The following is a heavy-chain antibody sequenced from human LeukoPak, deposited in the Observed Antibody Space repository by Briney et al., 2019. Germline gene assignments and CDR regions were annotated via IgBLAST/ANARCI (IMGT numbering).Heavy chain of an antibody. Sequence: SETLSLTCAVYGGSFSGYYWSWIRQPPGKGLEWIGEINHSGSTNYNPSLKSRVTISVDTSKNQFSLKLSAVTAADTAVYYCARRIQFWREDYYGMDVWGRGTTVTVSS. D-gene: IGHD5-18*01. J-gene: IGHJ6*02. CDR1: GGSFSGYY. CDR2: INHSGST. CDR3: ARRIQFWREDYYGMDV. V-gene: IGHV4-34*01.